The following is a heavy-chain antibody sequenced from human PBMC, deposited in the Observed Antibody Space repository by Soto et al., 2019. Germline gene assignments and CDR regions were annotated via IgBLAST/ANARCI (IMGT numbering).Heavy chain of an antibody. CDR2: ISSGSSTI. CDR1: GFTFSTYS. CDR3: AREPQISGVVIRYYYAMDV. D-gene: IGHD3-3*01. Sequence: GGSLRLSCAASGFTFSTYSMNWVRQAPGRGLEWVSFISSGSSTIYYADSVKGRFTISRDNAQNSLYLQMSSLRDEDTAAYYCAREPQISGVVIRYYYAMDVWGQGTTVTVSS. V-gene: IGHV3-48*02. J-gene: IGHJ6*02.